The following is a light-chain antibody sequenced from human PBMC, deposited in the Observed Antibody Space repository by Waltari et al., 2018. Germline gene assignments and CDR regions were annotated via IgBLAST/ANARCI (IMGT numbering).Light chain of an antibody. CDR3: LLHYGDVQVGV. V-gene: IGLV7-43*01. CDR2: STT. CDR1: TGAVTSTYY. J-gene: IGLJ3*02. Sequence: QTVVTQEPSLTVSPGGTVPLPCGSSTGAVTSTYYPNWFQQKPGHAPRSLIFSTTKKHSWTPARFSGSLLGGKAALTLSGVQPEDEGDYYCLLHYGDVQVGVFGGGTKLTVL.